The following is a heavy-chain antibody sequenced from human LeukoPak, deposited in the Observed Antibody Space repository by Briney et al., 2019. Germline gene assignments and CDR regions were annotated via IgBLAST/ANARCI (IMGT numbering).Heavy chain of an antibody. CDR1: GFTFSSYA. CDR3: AKARGATYGTYYFDY. Sequence: GGSLRLSCAASGFTFSSYAMNRVRQAPGKGLEWVSISGSGGDTYYADSVKGRFTISKDNSKNTLYLQMNSLRADDTAVYYCAKARGATYGTYYFDYWGQGTLVTVSS. V-gene: IGHV3-23*01. D-gene: IGHD4/OR15-4a*01. CDR2: ISGSGGDT. J-gene: IGHJ4*02.